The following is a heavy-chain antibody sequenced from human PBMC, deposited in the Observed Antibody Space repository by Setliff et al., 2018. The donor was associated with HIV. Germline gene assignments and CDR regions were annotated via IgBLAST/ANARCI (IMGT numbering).Heavy chain of an antibody. CDR3: ARPGGISSPWSY. Sequence: GGSLRLSCVASGFTFTTYPMSWVRQAPGKGLEWVSAISGDGGDTAYADSLKGRFTISRDTSKNTLHLHMNSLRAEDTAVYYCARPGGISSPWSYWGPGTLVTVSS. V-gene: IGHV3-23*01. D-gene: IGHD6-6*01. CDR1: GFTFTTYP. J-gene: IGHJ4*02. CDR2: ISGDGGDT.